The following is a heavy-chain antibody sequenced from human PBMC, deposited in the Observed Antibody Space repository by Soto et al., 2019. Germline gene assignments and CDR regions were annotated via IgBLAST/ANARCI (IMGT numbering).Heavy chain of an antibody. J-gene: IGHJ5*02. CDR3: ARHSTTSWFDP. V-gene: IGHV5-10-1*04. D-gene: IGHD1-1*01. CDR1: EYSFTIYW. CDR2: IDPSDSYT. Sequence: ESQKISCNVSEYSFTIYWVSWVRQMPGKGLEWMGMIDPSDSYTNYSPSFQGQVTIAAYKSISTAYLQWSSLKASDTAMYYCARHSTTSWFDPWGQGTLVTVSS.